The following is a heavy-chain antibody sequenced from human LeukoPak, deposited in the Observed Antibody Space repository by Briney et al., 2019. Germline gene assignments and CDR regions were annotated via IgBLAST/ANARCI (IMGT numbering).Heavy chain of an antibody. Sequence: GESLKISCKGSGYTFTSYWIGWVRQMPGKGLEWMGIIYPGNSDTRYSPSFQGQVTISVDKSISTAYLQWSSLKASDTAIYYCARRSGGSFTPFDYWGQGTLVTVSS. CDR1: GYTFTSYW. CDR3: ARRSGGSFTPFDY. J-gene: IGHJ4*02. D-gene: IGHD1-26*01. V-gene: IGHV5-51*01. CDR2: IYPGNSDT.